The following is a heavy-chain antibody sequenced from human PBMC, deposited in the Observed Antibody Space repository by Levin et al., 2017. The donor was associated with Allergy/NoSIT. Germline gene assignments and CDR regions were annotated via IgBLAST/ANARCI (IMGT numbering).Heavy chain of an antibody. CDR1: GFSFNSYV. J-gene: IGHJ4*02. CDR2: MSGSGGST. D-gene: IGHD2-21*01. V-gene: IGHV3-23*01. CDR3: VSYRDGPYIPIAY. Sequence: GGSLRLSCAASGFSFNSYVLSWVRQAPGKGLEWLSAMSGSGGSTFYADSVKGRFTISRDNSKNTVYLQMNNLRVEDTAVYYCVSYRDGPYIPIAYWGQGTLVTVSS.